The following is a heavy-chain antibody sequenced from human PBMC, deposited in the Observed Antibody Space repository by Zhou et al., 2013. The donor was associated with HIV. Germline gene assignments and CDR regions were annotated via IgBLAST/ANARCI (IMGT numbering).Heavy chain of an antibody. CDR2: IIPLVGIT. Sequence: QVQLVQSGAEVKKPGSSVKVSCKASGGTFSNYAISWVRQAPGQGLEWMGRIIPLVGITDYAQKFQGRVTFSADTSSTTSYMDLSSLRSDDTAVYYCARDVGDVSTSYSLDSGRFSAFDNWGQGTPVIVSS. J-gene: IGHJ4*02. D-gene: IGHD3-9*01. CDR3: ARDVGDVSTSYSLDSGRFSAFDN. V-gene: IGHV1-69*04. CDR1: GGTFSNYA.